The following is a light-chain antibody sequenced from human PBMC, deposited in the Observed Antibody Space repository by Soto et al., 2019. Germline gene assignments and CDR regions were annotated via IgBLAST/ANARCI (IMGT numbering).Light chain of an antibody. J-gene: IGKJ1*01. CDR3: QPVLSIPRT. CDR1: QSLLYSSNSKNY. CDR2: WAS. V-gene: IGKV4-1*01. Sequence: DVVMTQSPDSLAVSLGERATINCKSSQSLLYSSNSKNYLAWYQRKPGQPPKLLIYWASTRESGVPDRFSGRGFGNSFTPTIRSLQGEDVAVYYCQPVLSIPRTFRQGNKVEIK.